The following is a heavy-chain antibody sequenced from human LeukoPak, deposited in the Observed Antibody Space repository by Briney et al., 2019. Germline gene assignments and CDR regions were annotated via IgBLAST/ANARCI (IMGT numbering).Heavy chain of an antibody. CDR1: GGSFSGYY. Sequence: SETLSLTCAVYGGSFSGYYWSWIRQPPGKGLEWIGEINHSGGTNYNPSLKSRVTISVDTSKNQFSLKLSSVTAADTAVYYCARVGGASSGWYPRYYFDYWGQGTLVTVSS. V-gene: IGHV4-34*01. CDR3: ARVGGASSGWYPRYYFDY. CDR2: INHSGGT. J-gene: IGHJ4*02. D-gene: IGHD6-19*01.